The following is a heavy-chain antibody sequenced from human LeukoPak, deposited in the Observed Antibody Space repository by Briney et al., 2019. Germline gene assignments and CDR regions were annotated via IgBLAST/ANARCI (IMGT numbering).Heavy chain of an antibody. Sequence: GGSLRLSCAASGFTFSIYAMSCVRQAPGKGLEWVSVICNSGGSTFYADSVKGRFTISRDNSKNTLYLQMNSLRAEDTAVYYCAKRASGSGTSLYYFDYWGQGTLVTVSS. J-gene: IGHJ4*02. V-gene: IGHV3-23*01. CDR1: GFTFSIYA. CDR2: ICNSGGST. CDR3: AKRASGSGTSLYYFDY. D-gene: IGHD3-10*01.